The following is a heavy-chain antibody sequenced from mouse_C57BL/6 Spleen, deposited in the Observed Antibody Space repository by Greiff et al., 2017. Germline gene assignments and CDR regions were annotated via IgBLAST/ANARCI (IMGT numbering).Heavy chain of an antibody. CDR1: GYTFTSYW. J-gene: IGHJ2*01. CDR2: IDPSDSYT. V-gene: IGHV1-59*01. D-gene: IGHD2-5*01. Sequence: VQLQQPGAELVRPGTSVKLSCKASGYTFTSYWMHWVKQRPGQGLEWIGVIDPSDSYTNYNQKFKGKATLTVDTSSSTAYMQLSSLTSEDSAVYYCARLGYSNYGYFDYWGQGTTLTVSS. CDR3: ARLGYSNYGYFDY.